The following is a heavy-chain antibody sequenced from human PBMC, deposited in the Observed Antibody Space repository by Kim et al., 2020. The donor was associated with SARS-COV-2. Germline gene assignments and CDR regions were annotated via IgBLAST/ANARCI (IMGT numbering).Heavy chain of an antibody. D-gene: IGHD3-10*01. J-gene: IGHJ2*01. CDR3: AKFRTNELFPLGWYFDL. CDR2: ISGSGGST. CDR1: GFTFSSYA. V-gene: IGHV3-23*01. Sequence: GGSLRLSCAASGFTFSSYAMSWVRQAPGKGLEWVSAISGSGGSTYYADSVKGRFTISRDNSKNTLYLQMNSLRAEDTAVYYCAKFRTNELFPLGWYFDLWGRGTLVTVSS.